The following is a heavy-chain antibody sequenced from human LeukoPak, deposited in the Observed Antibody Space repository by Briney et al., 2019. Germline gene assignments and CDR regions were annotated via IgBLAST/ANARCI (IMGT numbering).Heavy chain of an antibody. CDR2: IRYDGSNK. CDR1: GFTFSSYV. V-gene: IGHV3-30*02. D-gene: IGHD3-10*01. J-gene: IGHJ4*02. CDR3: AKSGATMVRGVIISEYYFDY. Sequence: PGGSLRLSCAASGFTFSSYVMHWVRQAPGKGLEWVAFIRYDGSNKYYADSVKGRFTISRDNSKNTLYLQMNSLRAEDTAVYYCAKSGATMVRGVIISEYYFDYWGQGTLVTVSS.